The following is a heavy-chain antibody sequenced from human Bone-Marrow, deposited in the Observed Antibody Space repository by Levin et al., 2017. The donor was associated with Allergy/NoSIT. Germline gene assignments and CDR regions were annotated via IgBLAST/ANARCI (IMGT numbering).Heavy chain of an antibody. CDR3: ARDDGAGGPFDY. CDR2: IYSGGST. V-gene: IGHV3-53*01. CDR1: GFTVSSNY. Sequence: GGSLRLSCAVSGFTVSSNYMNWVRQAPGKGLEWVSVIYSGGSTYYADSVKGRFTISRDNSKNTLYLQMNSLRAEDTAVYYCARDDGAGGPFDYWGQGTLVTVSS. J-gene: IGHJ4*02. D-gene: IGHD3-16*01.